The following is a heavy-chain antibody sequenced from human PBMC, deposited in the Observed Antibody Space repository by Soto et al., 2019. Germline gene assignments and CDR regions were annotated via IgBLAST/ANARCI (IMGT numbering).Heavy chain of an antibody. V-gene: IGHV4-30-4*01. Sequence: SETLSLTCTVSGGSISSGDYYWSWIRQPPGKGLEWIGYIYYSGSTYYNPSLKSRVTISVDTSKNQFSLKLSSVTAADTAVYYYAIASYFIIFGVVIRNWFDPWGQGTLVTVSS. CDR2: IYYSGST. CDR1: GGSISSGDYY. CDR3: AIASYFIIFGVVIRNWFDP. D-gene: IGHD3-3*01. J-gene: IGHJ5*01.